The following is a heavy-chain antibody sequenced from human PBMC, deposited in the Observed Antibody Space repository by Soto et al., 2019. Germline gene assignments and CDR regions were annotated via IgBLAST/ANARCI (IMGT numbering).Heavy chain of an antibody. V-gene: IGHV1-69*06. CDR3: ATYYYDSSGYYSGYGMDV. J-gene: IGHJ6*02. D-gene: IGHD3-22*01. Sequence: SVKVSFKASGDTFSSYAVSWLRQGPGEGGDWMGGIIPIFGTANYAQKFQRRVTITADKSTSTAHMELSSLRSEDTAVYYCATYYYDSSGYYSGYGMDVWGQGTTVTVSS. CDR1: GDTFSSYA. CDR2: IIPIFGTA.